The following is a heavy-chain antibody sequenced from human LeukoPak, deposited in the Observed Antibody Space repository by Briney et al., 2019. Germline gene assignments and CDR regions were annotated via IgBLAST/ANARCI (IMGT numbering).Heavy chain of an antibody. CDR1: AFTFSTYT. J-gene: IGHJ4*02. V-gene: IGHV3-48*02. CDR2: ISTSGGTI. D-gene: IGHD2-2*01. Sequence: GGSLRLSCVTSAFTFSTYTMNWVRQAPGKGLEWISYISTSGGTIYYADSVKGRFTMSRDNAKNSLYLQMNSLRDEDTAVYYCASSVVGGYWGQGTLVTVSS. CDR3: ASSVVGGY.